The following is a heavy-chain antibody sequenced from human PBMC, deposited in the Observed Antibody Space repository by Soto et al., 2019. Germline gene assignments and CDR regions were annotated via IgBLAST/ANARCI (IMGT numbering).Heavy chain of an antibody. CDR1: GYTFTSYY. D-gene: IGHD2-8*01. V-gene: IGHV1-46*03. CDR2: INPSGGST. Sequence: ASVKVSCKASGYTFTSYYMHWVRQAPGQGLEWMGIINPSGGSTSYAQKFQGRVTMTRDTSTSTVYMELSSLRSGDTAVYYCSSAGYCTNGVCYKLVDYWGQGNLVTVSS. CDR3: SSAGYCTNGVCYKLVDY. J-gene: IGHJ4*02.